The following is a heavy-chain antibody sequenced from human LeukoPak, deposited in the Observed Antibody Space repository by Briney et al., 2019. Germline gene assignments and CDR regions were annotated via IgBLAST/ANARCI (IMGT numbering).Heavy chain of an antibody. J-gene: IGHJ4*02. D-gene: IGHD3-22*01. CDR1: GFTFSDYG. Sequence: GGSLRLSCAASGFTFSDYGMHWVRQAPGKGLEWVAVIWYDGSNKYYADSVKGRFTISRDNSKNTLYLQMNSLRAEDTAVYYCARGPLNYDSSGYIRYYFDYWGQGTLVTVSS. CDR2: IWYDGSNK. V-gene: IGHV3-33*01. CDR3: ARGPLNYDSSGYIRYYFDY.